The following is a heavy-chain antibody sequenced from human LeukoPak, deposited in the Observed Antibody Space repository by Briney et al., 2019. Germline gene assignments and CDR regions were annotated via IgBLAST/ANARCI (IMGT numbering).Heavy chain of an antibody. CDR3: ARVDVYSSLGAFDI. J-gene: IGHJ3*02. V-gene: IGHV1-18*01. CDR1: GYTFTSYG. CDR2: ISAYNGNT. Sequence: ASVKVSCKASGYTFTSYGISWVRQAPGQGLECMGWISAYNGNTNYAQKLQGRVTMTTDTSTSTAYMELRSLRSDDTAVYYCARVDVYSSLGAFDIWGQGTMVTVSS. D-gene: IGHD5-18*01.